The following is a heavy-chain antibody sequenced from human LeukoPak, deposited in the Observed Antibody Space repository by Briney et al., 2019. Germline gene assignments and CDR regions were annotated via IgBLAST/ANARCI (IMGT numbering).Heavy chain of an antibody. V-gene: IGHV1-2*02. CDR3: ARGIQLWLRSQLCGMDV. CDR2: IHPNSGGT. J-gene: IGHJ6*04. CDR1: GYTFTGNY. Sequence: ASVKVSFKASGYTFTGNYFHWLRQAPAQGLEWMGWIHPNSGGTNYAQKFPGRVTMTRDTSISTDYMELSRLRSDETAVYYCARGIQLWLRSQLCGMDVWGEGTTVTVSS. D-gene: IGHD5-18*01.